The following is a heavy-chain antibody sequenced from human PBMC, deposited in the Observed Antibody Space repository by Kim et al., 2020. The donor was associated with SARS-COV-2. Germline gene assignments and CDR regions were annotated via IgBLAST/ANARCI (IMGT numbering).Heavy chain of an antibody. CDR2: ISAYNGNT. CDR3: AALAAAGFSSTRSGRELGIDY. Sequence: ASVKVSCKASGYTFTSYGISWVRQAPGQGLEWMGWISAYNGNTNYAQKLQGRVTMTTDTSTSTAYMELRSLRSDDTAVYYCAALAAAGFSSTRSGRELGIDYWGQGTLVTVSS. J-gene: IGHJ4*02. D-gene: IGHD6-13*01. CDR1: GYTFTSYG. V-gene: IGHV1-18*01.